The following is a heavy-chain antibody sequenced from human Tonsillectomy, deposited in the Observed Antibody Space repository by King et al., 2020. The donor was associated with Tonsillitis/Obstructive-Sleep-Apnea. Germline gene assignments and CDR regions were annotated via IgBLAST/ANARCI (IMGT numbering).Heavy chain of an antibody. J-gene: IGHJ4*02. CDR1: GFTFSSYS. D-gene: IGHD2-15*01. CDR3: ARDCSGGSCWTDY. V-gene: IGHV3-48*02. CDR2: ISSSSSTI. Sequence: VQLVESGGGLVQPGGSLRLSCAASGFTFSSYSMNWVRQAPGKGLEWVSYISSSSSTIYYADSVKGRFTISRDNAKNSLYLRMNSLRDEDTAVYYCARDCSGGSCWTDYWGQGTLVTVSS.